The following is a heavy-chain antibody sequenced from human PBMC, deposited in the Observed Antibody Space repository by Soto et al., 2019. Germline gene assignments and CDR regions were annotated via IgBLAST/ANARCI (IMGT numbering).Heavy chain of an antibody. J-gene: IGHJ3*02. Sequence: QLHLVQSGAVVKKPGASVTVSCSASGYPVTAYYMHWVRQAPGRGLEWMGGINPATGATKYTQTFQGRVTMTRDTSTSIVFMELCGLTSEDTAVFYCARGGGVGVAGSAAFDMWGQGTLVTVSS. CDR3: ARGGGVGVAGSAAFDM. D-gene: IGHD3-3*01. V-gene: IGHV1-2*02. CDR2: INPATGAT. CDR1: GYPVTAYY.